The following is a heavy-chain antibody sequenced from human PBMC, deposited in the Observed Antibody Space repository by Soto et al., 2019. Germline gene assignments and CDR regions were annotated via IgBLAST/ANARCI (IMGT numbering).Heavy chain of an antibody. CDR1: GFTFSSYS. J-gene: IGHJ3*02. CDR3: ARDSNGSGTPSPLDAFDI. V-gene: IGHV3-21*01. Sequence: GGSLRLSCAASGFTFSSYSMNWVRQAPGKGLEWVSSISSSSSYIYYADSVKGRFTISRDNAKNSLYLQMNSLRAEDTAVYYCARDSNGSGTPSPLDAFDIWGQGTMVTVS. CDR2: ISSSSSYI. D-gene: IGHD3-10*01.